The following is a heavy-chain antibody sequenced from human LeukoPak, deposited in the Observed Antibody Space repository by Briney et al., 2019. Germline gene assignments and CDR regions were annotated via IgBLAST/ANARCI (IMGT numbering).Heavy chain of an antibody. D-gene: IGHD3-9*01. CDR1: GGSFSGYY. V-gene: IGHV4-34*01. Sequence: SETLSLTCAVYGGSFSGYYWSWIRQPPGKGLEWIGEINHSGGTNYNPSLKSRVTISVDTSKNQFSLKLSSVTAADTAVYYCARHRAPTRVLRYFDCVSPFDYWGQGTPVTVSS. CDR3: ARHRAPTRVLRYFDCVSPFDY. J-gene: IGHJ4*02. CDR2: INHSGGT.